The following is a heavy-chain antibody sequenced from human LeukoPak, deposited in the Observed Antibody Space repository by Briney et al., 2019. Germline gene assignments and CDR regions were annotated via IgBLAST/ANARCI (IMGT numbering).Heavy chain of an antibody. Sequence: SETLSLTCTVSGDSISGHYWNWIRQTPGKGREWIGYIYYSGTTNYNPSLKSRVTISLDTSKNQFSLKLSSVTAADTAVYYCARESYSSSWYADYWGQGTLVTVSS. J-gene: IGHJ4*02. CDR2: IYYSGTT. CDR3: ARESYSSSWYADY. V-gene: IGHV4-59*11. CDR1: GDSISGHY. D-gene: IGHD6-13*01.